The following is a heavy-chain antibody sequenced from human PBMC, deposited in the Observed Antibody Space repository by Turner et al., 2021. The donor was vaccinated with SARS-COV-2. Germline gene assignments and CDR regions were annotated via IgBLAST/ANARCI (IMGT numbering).Heavy chain of an antibody. Sequence: QVQLVQSGAEVKKPGASVKVSCKASGYSFTSYGISWVRQAPGQGLEWMGWISAYNGNTNYAQKLQGRVTMTTDTTTSTAYMELRSLRSDDTAVYYCARDLPSTPTVVTKYWGQGTLVTVSS. D-gene: IGHD2-15*01. CDR2: ISAYNGNT. J-gene: IGHJ4*02. V-gene: IGHV1-18*01. CDR1: GYSFTSYG. CDR3: ARDLPSTPTVVTKY.